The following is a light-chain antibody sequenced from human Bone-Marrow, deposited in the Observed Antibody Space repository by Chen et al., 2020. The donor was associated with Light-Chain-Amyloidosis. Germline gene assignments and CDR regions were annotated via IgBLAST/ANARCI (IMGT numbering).Light chain of an antibody. V-gene: IGKV2-28*01. CDR3: MQALQTRWT. Sequence: DIVMTQSPLCLPVTPGEPPSISCRSSQSLLHSNGYNYLDWYLQKPGQSPQLLIYLGSNRASGVPDRFSGSGSGTDFTLKISRVEAEDVGVYYCMQALQTRWTFGQGTKVEIK. CDR1: QSLLHSNGYNY. J-gene: IGKJ1*01. CDR2: LGS.